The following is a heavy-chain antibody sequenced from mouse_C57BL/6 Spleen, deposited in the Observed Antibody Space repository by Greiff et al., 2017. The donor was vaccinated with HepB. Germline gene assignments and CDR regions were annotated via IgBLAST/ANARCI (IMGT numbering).Heavy chain of an antibody. CDR2: IYPRSGNT. CDR3: AIKDGGNDDAMDY. D-gene: IGHD2-2*01. Sequence: VKLQQSGAELARPGASVKLSCKASGYTFTSYGISWVKQRTGQGLEWIGEIYPRSGNTYYNEKFKGKATLTADKSSSTAYMELRSLTSEDSAVSFCAIKDGGNDDAMDYWGQGTSVTVSS. V-gene: IGHV1-81*01. CDR1: GYTFTSYG. J-gene: IGHJ4*01.